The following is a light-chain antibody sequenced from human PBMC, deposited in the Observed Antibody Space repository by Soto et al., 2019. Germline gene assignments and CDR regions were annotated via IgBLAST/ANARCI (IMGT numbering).Light chain of an antibody. J-gene: IGKJ4*01. CDR3: QQYGDSRVT. Sequence: EIVLTQSPGTLSLSPGERATLSCRASQSVSSSYLAWYQQRPGQAPRLLIYGASSRATGIPDRFSGSGSGTDFTLTISRLEPEDFAVYYCQQYGDSRVTFGGGTKVEIK. CDR1: QSVSSSY. V-gene: IGKV3-20*01. CDR2: GAS.